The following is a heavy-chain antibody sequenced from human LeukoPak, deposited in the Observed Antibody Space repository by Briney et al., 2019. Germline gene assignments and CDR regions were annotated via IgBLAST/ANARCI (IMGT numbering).Heavy chain of an antibody. CDR3: AKDKWDYGDFYYFDY. V-gene: IGHV3-23*01. Sequence: GGSLRLSCAASGFTFGSYAMSWVRQAPGKGLEWVSAISGSGGSTYYADSVKGRFTISRDNSKNTLYLQMNSLRAEDTAVYYCAKDKWDYGDFYYFDYWGQGTLVTVSS. CDR2: ISGSGGST. J-gene: IGHJ4*02. CDR1: GFTFGSYA. D-gene: IGHD4-17*01.